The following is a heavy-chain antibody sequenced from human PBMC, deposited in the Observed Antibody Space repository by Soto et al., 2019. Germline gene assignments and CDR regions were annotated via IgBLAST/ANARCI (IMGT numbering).Heavy chain of an antibody. CDR3: ARLEGLATISYYFDF. J-gene: IGHJ4*02. D-gene: IGHD3-9*01. CDR2: IYYRGNA. CDR1: DDSINSDKYY. V-gene: IGHV4-39*01. Sequence: PSETLSLTCSVSDDSINSDKYYGGWIRQPPGKGLEWIGSIYYRGNAYYNPSLQTRVTISLDKSKGQFSLKLNSVTAADSAVYFCARLEGLATISYYFDFWGPGALVTVSS.